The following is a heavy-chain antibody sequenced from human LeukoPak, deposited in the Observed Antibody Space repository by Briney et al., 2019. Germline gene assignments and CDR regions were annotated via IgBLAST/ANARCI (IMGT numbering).Heavy chain of an antibody. J-gene: IGHJ4*02. CDR3: TKPARGIAAAGTTDY. V-gene: IGHV3-73*01. CDR1: GFTFSGSA. CDR2: IRSKANSYAT. Sequence: PGGSLRLSCAASGFTFSGSAMHWVRQASGKGLEWVGRIRSKANSYATAYAASVKGRFAISRDDSKNTAYLQMNSLKTEDTAVYYCTKPARGIAAAGTTDYWGQGTLATVSS. D-gene: IGHD6-13*01.